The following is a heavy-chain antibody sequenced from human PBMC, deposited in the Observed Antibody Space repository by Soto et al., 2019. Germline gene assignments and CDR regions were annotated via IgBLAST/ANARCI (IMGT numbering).Heavy chain of an antibody. D-gene: IGHD3-22*01. CDR1: GGSISSGGYY. Sequence: SETLSLTCTVSGGSISSGGYYWSWIRQHPGKGLEWIGYIYYSGSTYYNPSLKSRVTISVDTSKNQFSLKLSSVTAADTAVYYCARVMVILYYFDYWGQGTLVTVSS. J-gene: IGHJ4*02. V-gene: IGHV4-31*03. CDR3: ARVMVILYYFDY. CDR2: IYYSGST.